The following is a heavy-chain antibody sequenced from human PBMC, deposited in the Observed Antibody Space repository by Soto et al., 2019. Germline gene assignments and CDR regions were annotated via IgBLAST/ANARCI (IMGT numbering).Heavy chain of an antibody. CDR1: GGTFSSYT. Sequence: SVKVSCKASGGTFSSYTISWVRQAPGQGLEWMGRIIPILGIANYAQKFQGRVTITADKSTSTAYMELSSLRSEDTAVYYCARGLVTAINWFDPWGQGTLVTVSS. V-gene: IGHV1-69*02. J-gene: IGHJ5*02. CDR2: IIPILGIA. D-gene: IGHD2-21*02. CDR3: ARGLVTAINWFDP.